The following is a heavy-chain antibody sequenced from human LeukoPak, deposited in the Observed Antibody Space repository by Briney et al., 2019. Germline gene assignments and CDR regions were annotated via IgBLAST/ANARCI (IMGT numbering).Heavy chain of an antibody. Sequence: GSVKVSCKASGYTFTRNYLHWVRQSPGGGGEWVGMIYPRDGGPHSAQKLQGRVTPSRETTTSTLHMELSGLTSKDAAVYYCARDQDGFDYWGQGTLVTVSS. CDR2: IYPRDGGP. CDR1: GYTFTRNY. CDR3: ARDQDGFDY. V-gene: IGHV1-46*01. J-gene: IGHJ4*02.